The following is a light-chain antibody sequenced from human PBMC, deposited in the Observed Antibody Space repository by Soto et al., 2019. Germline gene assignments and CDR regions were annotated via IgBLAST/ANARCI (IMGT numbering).Light chain of an antibody. CDR1: QTVGNSY. CDR3: QQRLNWPPG. CDR2: GAS. J-gene: IGKJ1*01. Sequence: DIVLTQSPGTLSLSPGERANLSCRASQTVGNSYLAWYQQKPGQAPSLLIYGASSRAAGIPDRFSGSGSGTDFTLTISRLEPADFGLYYCQQRLNWPPGFGQGTKVEIK. V-gene: IGKV3D-20*02.